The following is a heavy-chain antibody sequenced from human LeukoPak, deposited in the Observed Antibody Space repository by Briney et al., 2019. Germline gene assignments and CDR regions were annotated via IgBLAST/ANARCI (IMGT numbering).Heavy chain of an antibody. D-gene: IGHD2-15*01. CDR1: GFTLSSYG. CDR3: AKDTGGRSGSCLYY. Sequence: PGRSLRLSCAASGFTLSSYGMHWVRQAPGKGLEWVAVISYDGSNKYYADSVKGRFTISRDNSKNTLYLQMNSLRAEDTAVYYCAKDTGGRSGSCLYYWGQGTLVTVSS. CDR2: ISYDGSNK. V-gene: IGHV3-30*18. J-gene: IGHJ4*02.